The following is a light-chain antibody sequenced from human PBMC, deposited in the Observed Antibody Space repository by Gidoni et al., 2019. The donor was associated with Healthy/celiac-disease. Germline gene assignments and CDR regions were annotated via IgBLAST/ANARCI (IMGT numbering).Light chain of an antibody. J-gene: IGKJ4*01. V-gene: IGKV1-33*01. Sequence: DIQMTQSPSSLSASVGDRVTITCQASQDISNYLNWYQQKAGKAPKLLLYYASNLETGVPSRFSGSGSGTEFTSTISSLQPEDIATYYCQQYDNLQLTFGGGTKVEIK. CDR3: QQYDNLQLT. CDR1: QDISNY. CDR2: YAS.